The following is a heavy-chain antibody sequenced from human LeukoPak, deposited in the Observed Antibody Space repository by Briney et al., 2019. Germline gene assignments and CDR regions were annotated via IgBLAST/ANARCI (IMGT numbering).Heavy chain of an antibody. D-gene: IGHD3-10*01. Sequence: SETLSLTCTVSGGSISSSSYYWGWIRQPPGKGLEWIGSIYYSGSTYYNPSLKSRVTISIDKSKNQFSLNLSSVTAADTAVYYCARGRSSMVRGYYYYYMDVWGKGTTVTISS. CDR3: ARGRSSMVRGYYYYYMDV. CDR2: IYYSGST. CDR1: GGSISSSSYY. J-gene: IGHJ6*03. V-gene: IGHV4-39*07.